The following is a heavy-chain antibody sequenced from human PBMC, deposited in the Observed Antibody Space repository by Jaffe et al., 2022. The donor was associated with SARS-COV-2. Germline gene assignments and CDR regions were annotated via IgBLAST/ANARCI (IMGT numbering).Heavy chain of an antibody. J-gene: IGHJ6*02. Sequence: QVQLVQPGAEVKKPGASVKVSCKASGYTFTGYYIHWVRQAPGQGLEWMGWINPDSGATNYAQKFQGWVTLTRDTSINTAYMELSRLKSDDTAMYYCARDQRSIADQHSYLYGMDVWGLGTTVTVSS. CDR3: ARDQRSIADQHSYLYGMDV. CDR2: INPDSGAT. V-gene: IGHV1-2*04. D-gene: IGHD6-6*01. CDR1: GYTFTGYY.